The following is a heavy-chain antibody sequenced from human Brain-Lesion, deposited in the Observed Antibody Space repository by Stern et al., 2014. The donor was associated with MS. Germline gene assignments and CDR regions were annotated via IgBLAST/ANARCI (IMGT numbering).Heavy chain of an antibody. CDR3: ARRGDSSSSGFDY. CDR2: IWPGDSDT. Sequence: DVPLVQSGAEVKKPGESLKISCKGSGYRFTSHWIGWVRQMPGKGLEWMGIIWPGDSDTRYSPSFQGQVTISADKSISTAYLQWSSLQASDTAMYYCARRGDSSSSGFDYWGQGTLVIVSS. CDR1: GYRFTSHW. J-gene: IGHJ4*02. V-gene: IGHV5-51*01. D-gene: IGHD6-6*01.